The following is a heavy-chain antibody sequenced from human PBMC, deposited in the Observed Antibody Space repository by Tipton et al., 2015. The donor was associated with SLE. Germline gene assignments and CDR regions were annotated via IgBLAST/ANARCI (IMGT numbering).Heavy chain of an antibody. CDR1: GFTFSSYS. J-gene: IGHJ4*02. D-gene: IGHD2-15*01. CDR3: ARKGSSGDNCYSDS. CDR2: ISSSRSTI. V-gene: IGHV3-48*01. Sequence: SLRLSCAASGFTFSSYSMNWVRQAPGKGLEWVSYISSSRSTIYYADSVKGRFTISRDNAKNSLYLQMNSLRAEDTAVYFCARKGSSGDNCYSDSWGQGPLVTVPS.